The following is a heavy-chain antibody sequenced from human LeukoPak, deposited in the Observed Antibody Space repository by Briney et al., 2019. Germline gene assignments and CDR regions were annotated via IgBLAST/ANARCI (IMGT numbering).Heavy chain of an antibody. V-gene: IGHV4-30-2*03. J-gene: IGHJ4*02. D-gene: IGHD3/OR15-3a*01. CDR2: IYYSGNT. CDR1: GGSISSGDYS. Sequence: PSQTLSLTCGVSGGSISSGDYSWSWIRQPPGKGLEWIGSIYYSGNTYYNASLKSQVSISIDTSKNQFSLRLTPVTAADTAVYYCARQTGSGLFILPGGQGTLVTVSS. CDR3: ARQTGSGLFILP.